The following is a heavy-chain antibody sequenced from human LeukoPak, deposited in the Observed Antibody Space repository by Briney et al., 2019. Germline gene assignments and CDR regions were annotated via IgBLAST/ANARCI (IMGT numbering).Heavy chain of an antibody. CDR3: AREGSSGYYYPYYFDY. V-gene: IGHV4-38-2*02. J-gene: IGHJ4*02. CDR2: IYHSGST. CDR1: GYSISSGYY. Sequence: PSETLSLTCTVSGYSISSGYYWGWIRQPPGKGLEWIGSIYHSGSTYYNPSLKSRVTISVDTSKNQFSLKLSSVTAADTAVYYCAREGSSGYYYPYYFDYWGQGTLVTVSS. D-gene: IGHD3-22*01.